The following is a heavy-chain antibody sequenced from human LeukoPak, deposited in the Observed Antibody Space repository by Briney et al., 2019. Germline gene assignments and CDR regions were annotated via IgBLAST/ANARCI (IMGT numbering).Heavy chain of an antibody. CDR3: ARALGAFDI. V-gene: IGHV4-34*01. CDR1: GGSIISHY. J-gene: IGHJ3*02. Sequence: SETLSLTCTVSGGSIISHYWSWIRQSPGKGLEWIAEISQNGDSNYNLSLKSRVTISLDKSKNQVSLKLKSVTAADTAVYYCARALGAFDIWGQGTMVTVSS. CDR2: ISQNGDS.